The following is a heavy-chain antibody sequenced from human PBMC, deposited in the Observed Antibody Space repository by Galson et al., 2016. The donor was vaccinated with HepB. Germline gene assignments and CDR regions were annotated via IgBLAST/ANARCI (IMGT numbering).Heavy chain of an antibody. J-gene: IGHJ4*02. V-gene: IGHV1-18*01. D-gene: IGHD2-15*01. CDR1: GYTFASYG. Sequence: SVKVSCKASGYTFASYGLTWVRQAPGQGLEWLGWIAPYNGNTNYAQNLQGRITMTTDTSTSTAYLELRSLRSDDTAGYFCAGLLCSGGSCPSDYWGQGTLVTVSP. CDR3: AGLLCSGGSCPSDY. CDR2: IAPYNGNT.